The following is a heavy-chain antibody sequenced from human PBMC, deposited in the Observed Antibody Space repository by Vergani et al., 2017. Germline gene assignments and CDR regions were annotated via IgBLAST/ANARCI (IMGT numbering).Heavy chain of an antibody. CDR2: IYYSGST. CDR3: ARTASSGYYYDAFDI. J-gene: IGHJ3*02. CDR1: GGSFSGYY. V-gene: IGHV4-34*01. D-gene: IGHD3-22*01. Sequence: QVQLQQWGAGLLKPSETLSLTCAVYGGSFSGYYWSWIRQHPGKGLEWIGYIYYSGSTYYNPSLKSRVTISVDTSKNQFSLKLSSVTAADTAVYYCARTASSGYYYDAFDIWGQGTMVTVSS.